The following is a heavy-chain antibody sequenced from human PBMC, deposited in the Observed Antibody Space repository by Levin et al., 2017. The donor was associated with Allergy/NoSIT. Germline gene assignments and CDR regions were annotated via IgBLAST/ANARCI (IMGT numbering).Heavy chain of an antibody. Sequence: SCTVSGGSISSGGYYWSWIRQHPGKGLEWIGYIYYSGSTYYNPSLKSRVTISVDTSKNQFSLKLSSVTAADTAVYYCARVGGENMLVVARRYYGMDVWGQGTTVTVSS. V-gene: IGHV4-31*03. CDR1: GGSISSGGYY. D-gene: IGHD2-15*01. CDR3: ARVGGENMLVVARRYYGMDV. J-gene: IGHJ6*02. CDR2: IYYSGST.